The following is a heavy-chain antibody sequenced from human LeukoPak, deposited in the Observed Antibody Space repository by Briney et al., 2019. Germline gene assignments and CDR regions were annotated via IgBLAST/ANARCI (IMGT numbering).Heavy chain of an antibody. CDR1: GGTFSSYA. D-gene: IGHD3-10*01. CDR3: ARVEPEAQRFGAFDI. V-gene: IGHV1-69*01. Sequence: ASVKVSCKASGGTFSSYAISWVRQAPGQGLEWMGGIIPIFGTANYAQKFQGRVTITADESTSTAYMELSSLRSEDTAVYYCARVEPEAQRFGAFDIWGQGTMVTVSS. CDR2: IIPIFGTA. J-gene: IGHJ3*02.